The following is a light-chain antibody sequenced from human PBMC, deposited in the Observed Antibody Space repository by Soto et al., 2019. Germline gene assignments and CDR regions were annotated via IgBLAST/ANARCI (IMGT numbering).Light chain of an antibody. CDR3: QQRSNWPPEVT. Sequence: EIVLTQSPDTLSLSPGERATLSYRASQSVSSSLAWYQQKPGQAPRLLIYDASNMATGIPARFSGSGSGTDFTLTISSPVPEDFAVYYCQQRSNWPPEVTFGPGTKVDIK. V-gene: IGKV3-11*01. CDR2: DAS. J-gene: IGKJ3*01. CDR1: QSVSSS.